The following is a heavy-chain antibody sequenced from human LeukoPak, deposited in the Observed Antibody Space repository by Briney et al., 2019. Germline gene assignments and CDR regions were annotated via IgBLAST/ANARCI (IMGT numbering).Heavy chain of an antibody. CDR3: ARAMSIAARLQTIFDY. D-gene: IGHD6-6*01. J-gene: IGHJ4*02. CDR2: IYYSGST. CDR1: GFTFSNAW. V-gene: IGHV4-59*08. Sequence: GSLRLSCAASGFTFSNAWMSWVRRAPGKGLEWIGYIYYSGSTNYNPSLKSRVTISVDTSKNQFSLNLTSVTAADTAVYYCARAMSIAARLQTIFDYWGQGTLVTVSS.